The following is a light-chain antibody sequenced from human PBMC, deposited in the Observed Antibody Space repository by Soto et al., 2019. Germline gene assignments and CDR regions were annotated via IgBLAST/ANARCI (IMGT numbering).Light chain of an antibody. V-gene: IGKV1-5*03. CDR2: KAS. Sequence: DIQMTQSPSTLSASVRDRVTITCRASQSISTWLAWYQQKPGKAPKLLIYKASSLESGVPSRSSGSGSGTEFTLTISSLQPDDFATYYCQQYNSYPWTFGQGTKVDIK. CDR1: QSISTW. CDR3: QQYNSYPWT. J-gene: IGKJ1*01.